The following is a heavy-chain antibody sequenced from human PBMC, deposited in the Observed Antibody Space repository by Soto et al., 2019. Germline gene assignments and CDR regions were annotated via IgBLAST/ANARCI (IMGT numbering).Heavy chain of an antibody. Sequence: VKVSCKASGDTDTNYVISWVRQAPGQGLEWMGGIFPKFGTTYSAQKLQDRLTITADESTSTVYMQLSSLRLDDTAVYYCEAEMTFGKLSVVWGQGTTVTVSS. CDR3: EAEMTFGKLSVV. CDR2: IFPKFGTT. V-gene: IGHV1-69*13. D-gene: IGHD3-16*02. CDR1: GDTDTNYV. J-gene: IGHJ6*02.